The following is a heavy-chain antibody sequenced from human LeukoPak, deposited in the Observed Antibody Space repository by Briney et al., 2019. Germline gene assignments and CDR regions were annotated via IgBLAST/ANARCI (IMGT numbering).Heavy chain of an antibody. Sequence: PGGSLRLSCAASGFTFSSYDMHWVRQAPGKGLEWVAFIRYDGGSKNSADSVKGRLTISRDNSKNTLYLQMNSLGAEGAAVYYCAKSEYSSSSGGHYFDYWGQGILVTVSS. CDR2: IRYDGGSK. CDR3: AKSEYSSSSGGHYFDY. V-gene: IGHV3-30*02. D-gene: IGHD6-6*01. J-gene: IGHJ4*02. CDR1: GFTFSSYD.